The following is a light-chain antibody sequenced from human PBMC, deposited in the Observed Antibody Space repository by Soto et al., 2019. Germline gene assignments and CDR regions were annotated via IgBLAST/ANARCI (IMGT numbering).Light chain of an antibody. Sequence: QLVLTQPASVSGSPGQSITISCTGTSSDVGGYNYVSWYQQHPGKAPKLMIYDVSNRPSGVSNRFSGSKSGNTASLTISGLQAEDEGDYYCSSYTSSSTLDVFGTGTKLTVL. CDR3: SSYTSSSTLDV. J-gene: IGLJ1*01. CDR1: SSDVGGYNY. CDR2: DVS. V-gene: IGLV2-14*03.